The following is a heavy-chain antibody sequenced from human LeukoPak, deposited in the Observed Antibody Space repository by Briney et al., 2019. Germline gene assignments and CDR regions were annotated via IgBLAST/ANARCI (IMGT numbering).Heavy chain of an antibody. CDR2: INPNSGGT. CDR3: ARDLSVRGVIDWFDP. Sequence: GASVKVSCKASGYTFTGYYMHWVRQAPGQGLEWMGWINPNSGGTNYAQKFQGRVTMTRDTSISTAYMELSRLRSDDTAVYYCARDLSVRGVIDWFDPWGQGTLVTVSS. V-gene: IGHV1-2*02. CDR1: GYTFTGYY. D-gene: IGHD3-10*01. J-gene: IGHJ5*02.